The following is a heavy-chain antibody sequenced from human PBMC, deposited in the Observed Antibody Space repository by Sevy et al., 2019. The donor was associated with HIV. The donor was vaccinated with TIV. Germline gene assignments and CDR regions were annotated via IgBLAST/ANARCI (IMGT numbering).Heavy chain of an antibody. V-gene: IGHV4-59*01. CDR1: GGSISNYF. Sequence: SETLSLTCTVSGGSISNYFWSWIRQPPGKGLEWIGYMYFSGSTNYNPSLKSRVTISVDMSKSQFFLRLRSVTAADTAVYYCARESIGAIGDFDYWGQGTLVTVSS. CDR2: MYFSGST. J-gene: IGHJ4*02. D-gene: IGHD6-13*01. CDR3: ARESIGAIGDFDY.